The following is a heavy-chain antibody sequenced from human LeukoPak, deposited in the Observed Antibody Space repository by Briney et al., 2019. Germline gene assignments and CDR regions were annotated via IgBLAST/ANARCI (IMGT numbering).Heavy chain of an antibody. V-gene: IGHV1-2*02. CDR2: INPNGGTT. D-gene: IGHD5-12*01. CDR3: ARGGYTGYDFHY. Sequence: GASVKVSCKASGYTFTGYYMHWVRQAPGQGLEWMGWINPNGGTTNYAQTFQGRVTMTRDTYISTAYMELSRLRSDDTAVFYCARGGYTGYDFHYWGQGTLVTVSS. CDR1: GYTFTGYY. J-gene: IGHJ4*02.